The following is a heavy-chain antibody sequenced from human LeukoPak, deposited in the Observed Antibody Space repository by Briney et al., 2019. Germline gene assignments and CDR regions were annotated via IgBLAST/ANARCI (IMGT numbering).Heavy chain of an antibody. CDR3: ARYWGPYDNSGAYFDY. D-gene: IGHD3-22*01. Sequence: ETLSLTCTVSGGSISSYYWSWIRQPPGKGLEWIATIYYSGSTYYNPSLKSRVTISVDTSKNQFSLKLSSVTAADTAMYYCARYWGPYDNSGAYFDYWGQGTLVTVSS. V-gene: IGHV4-39*01. CDR1: GGSISSYY. J-gene: IGHJ4*02. CDR2: IYYSGST.